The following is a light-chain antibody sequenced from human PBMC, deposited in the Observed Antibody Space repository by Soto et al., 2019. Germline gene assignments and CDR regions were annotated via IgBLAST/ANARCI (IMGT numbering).Light chain of an antibody. V-gene: IGLV2-14*01. J-gene: IGLJ3*02. Sequence: QSVLTQPASVSGSPGQSITISCAGISSDLGGYNYVSWYQQHPGKAPKLLIFEVNNRPSGVSHRFSGSRSDNTASLTISGLQAEDEADYYCSSYSSSNLLFGGGTKLTVL. CDR2: EVN. CDR3: SSYSSSNLL. CDR1: SSDLGGYNY.